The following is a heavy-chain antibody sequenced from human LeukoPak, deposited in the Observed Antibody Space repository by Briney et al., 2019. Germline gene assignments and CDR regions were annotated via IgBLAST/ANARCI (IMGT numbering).Heavy chain of an antibody. D-gene: IGHD3-3*01. CDR2: IKEDGSEK. J-gene: IGHJ4*02. V-gene: IGHV3-7*03. CDR3: GRLRFPDC. CDR1: GFTFRNYW. Sequence: GGSLRLSCAASGFTFRNYWMTWVRQAPGKGLEWVANIKEDGSEKYYVDSVRGRFTIFRDNAKNSLYLQMNSLRVEDTAIYSCGRLRFPDCWGQGTLVTVSS.